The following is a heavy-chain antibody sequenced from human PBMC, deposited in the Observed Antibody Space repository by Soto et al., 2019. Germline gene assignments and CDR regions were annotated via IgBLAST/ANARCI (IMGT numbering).Heavy chain of an antibody. D-gene: IGHD6-19*01. V-gene: IGHV4-39*01. CDR1: GGSISSSSYY. CDR2: IYYSGST. J-gene: IGHJ4*02. Sequence: ASETLSLTCTVSGGSISSSSYYWGWIRQPPGKGLEWIGSIYYSGSTYYNPSLKSRVTISVDTSKNQFSLKLSSVTAADTAVYDCIVRAVAGIALGYWGQGNLVTVSS. CDR3: IVRAVAGIALGY.